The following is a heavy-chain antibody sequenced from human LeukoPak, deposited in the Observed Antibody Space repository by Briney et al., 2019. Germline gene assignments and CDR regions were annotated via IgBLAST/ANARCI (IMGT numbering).Heavy chain of an antibody. J-gene: IGHJ4*02. CDR1: GGSISSSSYY. V-gene: IGHV4-39*01. CDR2: IYYSGST. D-gene: IGHD5-18*01. CDR3: ARRAVVMSNFDY. Sequence: SETLSLTCTVSGGSISSSSYYWGWIRQPPGKGLEWIGRIYYSGSTYYNPSLKSRGTISVDTSKNQFSLKLSSVTAADTAVYYCARRAVVMSNFDYWGQGTLVTVSS.